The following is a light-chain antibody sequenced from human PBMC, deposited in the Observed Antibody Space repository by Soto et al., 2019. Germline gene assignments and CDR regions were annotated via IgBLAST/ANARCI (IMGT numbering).Light chain of an antibody. CDR2: DVR. CDR3: SSYTGSSTVI. V-gene: IGLV2-14*01. Sequence: QSALTQPASVSGSPGQSITISCTGTSSDVGGYNYISWYQQHPGKAPKFIIYDVRNRPSGVSIRFSGSRSGNTASLTISGLQAEDEADYYCSSYTGSSTVIFGGGTKLTVL. J-gene: IGLJ2*01. CDR1: SSDVGGYNY.